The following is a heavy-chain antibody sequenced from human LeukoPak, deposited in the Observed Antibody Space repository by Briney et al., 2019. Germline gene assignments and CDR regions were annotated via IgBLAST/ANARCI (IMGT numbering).Heavy chain of an antibody. CDR3: ARDYSSSWTPKYFQH. V-gene: IGHV3-48*01. J-gene: IGHJ1*01. CDR2: INSISNTI. D-gene: IGHD6-13*01. Sequence: PGGPLRLSCAASGFTFSSYSMNWVRQAPGKGLEWVSYINSISNTIYYANSVKGRFTISRDSAKNSLYLQMNSLRAEDTAVYYCARDYSSSWTPKYFQHWGPGTLVTVSS. CDR1: GFTFSSYS.